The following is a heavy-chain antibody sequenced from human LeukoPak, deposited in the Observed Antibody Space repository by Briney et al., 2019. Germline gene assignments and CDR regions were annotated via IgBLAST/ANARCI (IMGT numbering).Heavy chain of an antibody. CDR2: IYSGGST. V-gene: IGHV3-53*01. Sequence: GGSLRLSCAASGFTVSSNYMSWVRQAPGKGLEWVSVIYSGGSTYYADSVKGRFTISRDNSKNTLYLQMNSLRAEDTAVYYCANISSGYYDAFYIWGQGTMVTVSS. CDR1: GFTVSSNY. J-gene: IGHJ3*02. CDR3: ANISSGYYDAFYI. D-gene: IGHD3-22*01.